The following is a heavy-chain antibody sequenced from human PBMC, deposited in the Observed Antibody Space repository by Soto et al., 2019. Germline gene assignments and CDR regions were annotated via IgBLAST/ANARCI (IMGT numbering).Heavy chain of an antibody. D-gene: IGHD6-19*01. CDR1: GYTFTSYA. Sequence: VSVKASSKAPGYTFTSYALHWVRQAPGQRLEWMGWINAGNGNTKYSQKFQGRVTITRDTSASTAYMELSSLRSEDTAVYYCARVRYSSGWPLDYWGQGTLVTVSS. CDR3: ARVRYSSGWPLDY. J-gene: IGHJ4*02. CDR2: INAGNGNT. V-gene: IGHV1-3*01.